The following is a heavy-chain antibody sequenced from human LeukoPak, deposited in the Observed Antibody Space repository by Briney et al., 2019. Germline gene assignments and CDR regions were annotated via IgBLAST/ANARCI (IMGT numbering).Heavy chain of an antibody. CDR1: GFTFNNYA. D-gene: IGHD4-23*01. CDR3: TTERTVDYVGDY. Sequence: GGSLRLSCAGTGFTFNNYAMSWVRQAPGKGLEWVGRIKSKTDGGTTDYAAPVKGRFTISRDDSKNTLYLQMNSLKTEDTAVYYCTTERTVDYVGDYWGQGTLVTVSS. CDR2: IKSKTDGGTT. J-gene: IGHJ4*02. V-gene: IGHV3-15*01.